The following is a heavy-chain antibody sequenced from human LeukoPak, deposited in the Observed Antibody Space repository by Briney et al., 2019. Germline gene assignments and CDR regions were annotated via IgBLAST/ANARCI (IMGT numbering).Heavy chain of an antibody. CDR3: ARNKAELVPYWFDP. CDR1: GFTVSSNY. D-gene: IGHD2-2*01. CDR2: IYSGGST. J-gene: IGHJ5*02. V-gene: IGHV3-53*01. Sequence: GGSLRLSCAASGFTVSSNYMSWVRQAPRKGLEWVSVIYSGGSTYYADSVKGRFTISRDNSKNTLYLQMNSLRAEDTAVYYCARNKAELVPYWFDPWGQGTLVTVSS.